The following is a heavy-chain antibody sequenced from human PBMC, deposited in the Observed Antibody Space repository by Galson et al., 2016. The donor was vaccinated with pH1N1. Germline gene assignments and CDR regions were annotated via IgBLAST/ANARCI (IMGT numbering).Heavy chain of an antibody. CDR2: VSSSGSTV. CDR1: GFTFSDYY. V-gene: IGHV3-11*04. J-gene: IGHJ6*03. CDR3: ATIGGYHYYYYYLDV. D-gene: IGHD1-26*01. Sequence: SLRLSCAASGFTFSDYYMSWIRLAPGKGLEWVSYVSSSGSTVYYADSVKGRFAISRDNAKNSLYRQMNSLRAEDTAVYYCATIGGYHYYYYYLDVWGKGTTVTVSS.